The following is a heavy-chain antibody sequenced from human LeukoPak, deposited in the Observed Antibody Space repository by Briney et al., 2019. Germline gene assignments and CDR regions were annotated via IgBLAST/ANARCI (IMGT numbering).Heavy chain of an antibody. J-gene: IGHJ4*02. CDR2: IITIFGTA. CDR1: GGTFTSYA. Sequence: SVKVSCKASGGTFTSYAISWVRQAPGQGLEWRGGIITIFGTANYAQKFQGRVTITTDDSTSTAYMELSSLRSEDTAVYYCARLRGYSYGLREYYFDYWGQGTLVSVSS. CDR3: ARLRGYSYGLREYYFDY. D-gene: IGHD5-18*01. V-gene: IGHV1-69*05.